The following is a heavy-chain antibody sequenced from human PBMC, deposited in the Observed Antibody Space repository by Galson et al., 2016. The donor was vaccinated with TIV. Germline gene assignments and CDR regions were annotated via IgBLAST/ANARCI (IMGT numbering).Heavy chain of an antibody. CDR1: GGTFTNYA. CDR3: GRGRQWLPPEE. CDR2: TVPFFNTA. D-gene: IGHD6-19*01. Sequence: SVKVSCKASGGTFTNYAINWVRQAPGQGLEWMGGTVPFFNTATYAQKFQGRVTIATDESTSTAYMDLSRLTSDDTAVYYCGRGRQWLPPEEWGQGTLVTVS. J-gene: IGHJ4*02. V-gene: IGHV1-69*05.